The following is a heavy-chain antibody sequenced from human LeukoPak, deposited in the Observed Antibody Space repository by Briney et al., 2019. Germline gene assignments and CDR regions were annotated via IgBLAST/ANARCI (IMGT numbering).Heavy chain of an antibody. V-gene: IGHV3-33*01. CDR3: ASSPPYGSGSYLAV. Sequence: PGGSLRLSCAASGFTFSSYGMHWVRQAPGKGLEWVAVIWYDGSNKYYADSVKGRFTISRDNSKNTLYLQMNSLRAEDTAVYYCASSPPYGSGSYLAVWGQGTLVTVSS. D-gene: IGHD3-10*01. CDR1: GFTFSSYG. J-gene: IGHJ4*02. CDR2: IWYDGSNK.